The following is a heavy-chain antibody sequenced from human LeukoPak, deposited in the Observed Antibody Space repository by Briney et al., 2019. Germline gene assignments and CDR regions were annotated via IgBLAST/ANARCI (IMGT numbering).Heavy chain of an antibody. D-gene: IGHD1-1*01. V-gene: IGHV5-51*01. CDR2: IYPADSDS. CDR3: ARHTGSTGAFDI. Sequence: GESLKISCKGSGYSFTGYWIGWVRQMPGKGLEWMGMIYPADSDSRYSPSFQGQVTISADKSINIAYLQWSSLKASDTAIYYCARHTGSTGAFDIWGQGTMVTVSS. CDR1: GYSFTGYW. J-gene: IGHJ3*02.